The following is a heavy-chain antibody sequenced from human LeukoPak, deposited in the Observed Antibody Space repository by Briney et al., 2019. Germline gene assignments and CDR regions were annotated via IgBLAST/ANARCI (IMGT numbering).Heavy chain of an antibody. CDR2: IKSKTDGGTT. Sequence: GGSLRLSCAASGFTFSSYWMSWVRQAPGKGLEWVGRIKSKTDGGTTDYAAPVKGRFTISRDDSKNTLYLQMNSLKTEDTAVYYCTAQNEDFDYWGQGALVTVSS. J-gene: IGHJ4*02. V-gene: IGHV3-15*01. D-gene: IGHD1-1*01. CDR3: TAQNEDFDY. CDR1: GFTFSSYW.